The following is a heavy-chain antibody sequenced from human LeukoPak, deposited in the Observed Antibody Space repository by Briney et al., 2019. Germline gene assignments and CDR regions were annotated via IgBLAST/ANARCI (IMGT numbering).Heavy chain of an antibody. CDR2: IRAYNGNT. J-gene: IGHJ4*02. Sequence: ASVKVSCKASGYTFTSYGISWVRQAPGQGLEWMGWIRAYNGNTNYAQKLQGRVTMTTDTSTSTAYMELRSLRSDDTAVYYCARGHTQIPGYSSGWYSEGTVDYWGQGTLVTVSS. CDR1: GYTFTSYG. V-gene: IGHV1-18*01. D-gene: IGHD6-19*01. CDR3: ARGHTQIPGYSSGWYSEGTVDY.